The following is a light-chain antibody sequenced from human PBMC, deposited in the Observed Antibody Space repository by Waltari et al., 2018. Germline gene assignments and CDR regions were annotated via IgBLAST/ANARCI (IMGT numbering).Light chain of an antibody. V-gene: IGKV3-11*01. CDR3: QQRRA. Sequence: VLTQSPATLSLSPGETVTLSCRASQNVGRYLAWYQQKAGRAPWLLIYDASSRATGIPVRFSGSGSGTDFTLTITTLESEDFAVYYCQQRRAFGQGTKLEI. CDR1: QNVGRY. CDR2: DAS. J-gene: IGKJ2*01.